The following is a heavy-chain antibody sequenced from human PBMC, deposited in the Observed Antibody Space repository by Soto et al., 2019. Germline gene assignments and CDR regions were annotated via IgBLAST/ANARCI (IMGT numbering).Heavy chain of an antibody. V-gene: IGHV3-23*01. D-gene: IGHD3-10*01. Sequence: EVQLLESGGGLVQPGGSLRLSCAASGFTFSSYAMSWVRRAPGKGLEWVSAISGSGGSTYYADSVKGRFTISRDNSKNTLYLQMNSLRAEDTAVYYCAKSSITMVRGVIIRKYFDYWGQGTLVTVSS. J-gene: IGHJ4*02. CDR1: GFTFSSYA. CDR2: ISGSGGST. CDR3: AKSSITMVRGVIIRKYFDY.